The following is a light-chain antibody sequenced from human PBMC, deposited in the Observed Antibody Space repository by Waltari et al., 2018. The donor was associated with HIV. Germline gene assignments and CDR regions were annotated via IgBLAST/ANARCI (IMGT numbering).Light chain of an antibody. J-gene: IGKJ1*01. Sequence: EILMTQSPATLSVSPGEEVTLSCRASKSISSNLAWYQQKPGQAPRLLIYGASTRAAGFPARFTGSGAGTEFTLTISNLQSEDFAIYYCQQFHNWPRTFGQGTKVEIK. CDR1: KSISSN. V-gene: IGKV3-15*01. CDR2: GAS. CDR3: QQFHNWPRT.